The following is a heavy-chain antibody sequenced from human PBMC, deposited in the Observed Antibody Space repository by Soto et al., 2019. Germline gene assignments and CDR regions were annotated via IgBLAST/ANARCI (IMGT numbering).Heavy chain of an antibody. J-gene: IGHJ4*01. V-gene: IGHV4-34*01. Sequence: SETLSLTCAVYGGSFSGYYWSWIRQPPGKGLEWIGEINHSGSTNYNPSLKSRVTISVDTSKNQFSLKLSSVTAADTAVYYCARLAAGTKQVRHNRGLEFDYWGHGTLVTVSS. CDR1: GGSFSGYY. CDR2: INHSGST. D-gene: IGHD6-13*01. CDR3: ARLAAGTKQVRHNRGLEFDY.